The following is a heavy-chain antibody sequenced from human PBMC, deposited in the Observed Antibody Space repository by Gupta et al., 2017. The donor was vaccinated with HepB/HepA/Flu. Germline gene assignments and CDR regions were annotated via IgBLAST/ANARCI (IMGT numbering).Heavy chain of an antibody. J-gene: IGHJ4*02. CDR1: SASVTNSGYY. D-gene: IGHD7-27*01. V-gene: IGHV4-61*08. Sequence: QVQLQESGPGLVRPSETLSITCSVSSASVTNSGYYWAWIRQPPGKGLEWLGYVYYLGTTNYNPLLMSRVTLSIDTSKSQFSLSLGSVTAADTAVYFCARVINWGSGRYYFDSWGQGTLVTVSS. CDR3: ARVINWGSGRYYFDS. CDR2: VYYLGTT.